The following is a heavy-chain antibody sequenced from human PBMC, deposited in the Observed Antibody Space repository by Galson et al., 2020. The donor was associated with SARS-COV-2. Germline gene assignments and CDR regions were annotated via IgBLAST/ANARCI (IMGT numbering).Heavy chain of an antibody. CDR3: ARGGPDVVPAAMGWFDP. Sequence: ASVKVSCKASGYTFTGYYMHWVRQAPGQGLEWMGWINPNSGGTNYAQKFQGRVTMTRDTSISTAYMELSRLRSDDTAVYYCARGGPDVVPAAMGWFDPWGQGTLVTVSS. CDR2: INPNSGGT. CDR1: GYTFTGYY. D-gene: IGHD2-2*01. V-gene: IGHV1-2*02. J-gene: IGHJ5*02.